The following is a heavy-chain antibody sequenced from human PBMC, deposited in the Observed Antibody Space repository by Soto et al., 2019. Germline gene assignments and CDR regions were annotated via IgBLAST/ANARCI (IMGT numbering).Heavy chain of an antibody. CDR3: AKEGRYSSSRGYFDY. CDR1: GFTFSSYG. D-gene: IGHD6-13*01. Sequence: PGGSLRLSCVASGFTFSSYGMSWVRQAPGKGLEWVSGISGSGGSTYYADSVKGRFTISRDNPKNTLYLQMNSLRAEDTAVYYCAKEGRYSSSRGYFDYWGQGTLVTVSS. CDR2: ISGSGGST. V-gene: IGHV3-23*01. J-gene: IGHJ4*02.